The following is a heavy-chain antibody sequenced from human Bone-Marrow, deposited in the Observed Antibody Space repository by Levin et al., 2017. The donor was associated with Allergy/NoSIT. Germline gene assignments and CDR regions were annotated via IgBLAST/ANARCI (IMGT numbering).Heavy chain of an antibody. D-gene: IGHD3-16*02. Sequence: GGSLRLSCSASGFTFSDYAMHWVRQAPGKGLEWVALISYDGTDKYYLDSVKGRFTISRDNSKNTLYLQMNSLRPEDTAVYYCAKGADYVWGSYRPQEKYYFDSWGQGTVVTVSS. CDR1: GFTFSDYA. CDR2: ISYDGTDK. V-gene: IGHV3-30*18. J-gene: IGHJ4*02. CDR3: AKGADYVWGSYRPQEKYYFDS.